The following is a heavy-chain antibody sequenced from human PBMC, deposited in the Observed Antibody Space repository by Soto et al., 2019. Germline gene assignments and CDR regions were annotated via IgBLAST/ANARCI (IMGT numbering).Heavy chain of an antibody. Sequence: SETLSLTCTVSGDSIRSSSHYWAWNRQPPGKGLEWIGGFYYSGSPYYNPSLKSRVTISVDTSKNQFSLKLTSVTSADTAVYYCARDKITGLFDYWGQGTLVTVSS. CDR3: ARDKITGLFDY. D-gene: IGHD2-8*02. J-gene: IGHJ4*02. CDR1: GDSIRSSSHY. CDR2: FYYSGSP. V-gene: IGHV4-39*07.